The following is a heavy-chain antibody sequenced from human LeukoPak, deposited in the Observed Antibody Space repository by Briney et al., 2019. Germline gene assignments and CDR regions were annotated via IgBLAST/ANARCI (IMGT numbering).Heavy chain of an antibody. V-gene: IGHV3-11*01. D-gene: IGHD5-12*01. CDR2: ISYTGSSV. J-gene: IGHJ4*02. CDR1: GFTFSDSF. CDR3: ARVEYSGYGAYFDY. Sequence: GGSLRLSCAASGFTFSDSFMSWIRQAPGKGLEWVSYISYTGSSVYADSVKGRFTISRDNAKQSLYLQMNSLRAEDTAVYYCARVEYSGYGAYFDYWGQGTLVTVSS.